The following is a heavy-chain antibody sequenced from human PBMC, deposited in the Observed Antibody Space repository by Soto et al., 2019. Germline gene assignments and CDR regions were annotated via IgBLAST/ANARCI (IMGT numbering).Heavy chain of an antibody. CDR3: ARRGSGSYSDY. V-gene: IGHV4-39*01. CDR2: IYYSGST. CDR1: GGSISSSSYY. Sequence: QLQLQESGPGLVKPSETLSLTCTVSGGSISSSSYYWGWIRQPPGKGLEWIGSIYYSGSTYSNPSLKSRVTISVDTSKNQFSLTLSSVTAADTAVYYCARRGSGSYSDYWGQGTLVTVSS. D-gene: IGHD3-10*01. J-gene: IGHJ4*02.